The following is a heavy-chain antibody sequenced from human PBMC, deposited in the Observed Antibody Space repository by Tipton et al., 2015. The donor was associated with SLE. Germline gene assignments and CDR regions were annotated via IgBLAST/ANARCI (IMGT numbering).Heavy chain of an antibody. D-gene: IGHD2-15*01. CDR2: VSSTGYT. V-gene: IGHV4-39*07. J-gene: IGHJ4*02. Sequence: TLSLTCTVSGGSISSNNYYWGWIRQPPGKGLEWIGSVSSTGYTYYNPSLKSRVTISVDTSKNQFSLKLSSVTAADTAVYYCARDECSGASCYSLAFWGQGTLVTVSS. CDR1: GGSISSNNYY. CDR3: ARDECSGASCYSLAF.